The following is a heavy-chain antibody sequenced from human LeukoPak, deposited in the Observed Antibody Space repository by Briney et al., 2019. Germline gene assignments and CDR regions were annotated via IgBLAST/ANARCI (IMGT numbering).Heavy chain of an antibody. CDR1: GFTLSTYW. CDR2: IKGDGSST. CDR3: ARASTTVPNLLDY. Sequence: GGPLRLSRAASGFTLSTYWMHWVRQAPGKGLVWVSRIKGDGSSTIYADSVKGRFTISRDNSKNTLYLQTSSLRAEDTAVYYCARASTTVPNLLDYWGQGTLVTVSS. V-gene: IGHV3-74*01. J-gene: IGHJ4*02. D-gene: IGHD4-17*01.